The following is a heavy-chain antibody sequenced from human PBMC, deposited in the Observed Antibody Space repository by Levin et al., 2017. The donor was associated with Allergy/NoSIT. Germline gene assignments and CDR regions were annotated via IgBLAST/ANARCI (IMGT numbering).Heavy chain of an antibody. CDR1: GFTFGDYA. V-gene: IGHV3-49*04. J-gene: IGHJ4*02. Sequence: GTGSGFTFGDYAMSWVRQAPGKGLEWVGFIRNKAHGGTTEYAASVKGRLTISRDDSKSIAYLQMNSLKTEDTAVYFCARGGPPNYDYNWGSYRDGYFDYWGQGTLVTVSS. CDR3: ARGGPPNYDYNWGSYRDGYFDY. D-gene: IGHD3-16*02. CDR2: IRNKAHGGTT.